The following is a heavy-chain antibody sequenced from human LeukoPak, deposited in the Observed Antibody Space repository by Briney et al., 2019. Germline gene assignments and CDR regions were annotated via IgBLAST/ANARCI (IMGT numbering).Heavy chain of an antibody. CDR2: INPNSGGT. Sequence: ASVKVSCKASGYTFTSYDINWVRQAPGQGLEWMGWINPNSGGTNYAQKFQGRVTMTRDTSISTAYMELSRLRSDDTAVYYCARGVLLASPEIGYWGQGTLVTVSS. V-gene: IGHV1-2*02. D-gene: IGHD3-10*01. J-gene: IGHJ4*02. CDR3: ARGVLLASPEIGY. CDR1: GYTFTSYD.